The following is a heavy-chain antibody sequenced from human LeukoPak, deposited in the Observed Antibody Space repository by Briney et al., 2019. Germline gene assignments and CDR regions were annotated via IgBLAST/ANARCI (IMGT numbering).Heavy chain of an antibody. CDR1: GFTFRAYA. Sequence: PGGSLRLSCAASGFTFRAYAMTWVRQAPGKGLEWVSTISGGSDNTFYAVSVKGRFTISRDNSKKTMYLQMNSLRADDTAVYYCAKAPGFSDFWGQGTLVTVSS. J-gene: IGHJ4*02. CDR2: ISGGSDNT. CDR3: AKAPGFSDF. D-gene: IGHD7-27*01. V-gene: IGHV3-23*01.